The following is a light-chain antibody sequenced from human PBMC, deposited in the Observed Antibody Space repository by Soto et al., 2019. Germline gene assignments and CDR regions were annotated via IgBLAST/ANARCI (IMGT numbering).Light chain of an antibody. CDR3: LQDYNYPLT. V-gene: IGKV1-12*01. CDR2: AAS. Sequence: DIQMTQSPSSLSASVGNQGTITCRASQDIGSWLAWFKQKPGRAPKLLIYAASSLQSGVTSRFSGSGSGTDFTLTINSLQPEDFATYYCLQDYNYPLTFGGGTKVDIK. CDR1: QDIGSW. J-gene: IGKJ4*01.